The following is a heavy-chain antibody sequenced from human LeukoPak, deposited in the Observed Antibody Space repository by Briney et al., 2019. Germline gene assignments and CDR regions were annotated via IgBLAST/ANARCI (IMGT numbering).Heavy chain of an antibody. Sequence: SETLSLTCAVSGGSISSADFYWSWIRQHPGKGLEWIGFIYSGSAYYNPSLKRRVSISVDTSKTQFSLTLHSVTAADPAVYYCARGSDYFDYWGQGTLVTVSS. V-gene: IGHV4-31*11. CDR3: ARGSDYFDY. CDR1: GGSISSADFY. CDR2: IYSGSA. J-gene: IGHJ4*02.